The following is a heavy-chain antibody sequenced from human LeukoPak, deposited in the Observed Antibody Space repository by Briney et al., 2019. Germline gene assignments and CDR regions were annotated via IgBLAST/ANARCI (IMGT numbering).Heavy chain of an antibody. D-gene: IGHD6-19*01. Sequence: ASVKVSCKASGFSFTGSVIQWVRQARGQRLEWIGWIVVGSGNTNYAQKFQERVTITRDRSTSTAYMELSSLRSEDTARYYCATHSSRWYDHDAFDIWGQGTMVTVSS. V-gene: IGHV1-58*02. CDR3: ATHSSRWYDHDAFDI. J-gene: IGHJ3*02. CDR1: GFSFTGSV. CDR2: IVVGSGNT.